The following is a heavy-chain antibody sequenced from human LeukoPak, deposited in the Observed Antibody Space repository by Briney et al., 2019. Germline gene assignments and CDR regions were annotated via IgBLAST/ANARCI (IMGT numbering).Heavy chain of an antibody. CDR1: GFAFSSYA. CDR3: ARDYASDY. Sequence: GGSLRLSCAASGFAFSSYAMSWVRQAPGKGLEWVSYISRSGDTIYFADSVKGRFTISRDNAKNSLYLQMSSLRAEDTAVYYCARDYASDYWGQGTLVTVSS. CDR2: ISRSGDTI. J-gene: IGHJ4*02. D-gene: IGHD3-10*01. V-gene: IGHV3-48*03.